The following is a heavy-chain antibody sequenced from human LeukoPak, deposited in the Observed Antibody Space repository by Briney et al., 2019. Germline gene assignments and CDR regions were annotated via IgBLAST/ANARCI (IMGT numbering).Heavy chain of an antibody. D-gene: IGHD2-2*01. V-gene: IGHV3-30*02. CDR1: GFTFSSYG. CDR3: AKMEFVVVPAVLAAIDY. Sequence: GGSLRLSCAASGFTFSSYGMHWVRQAPGKGLEWVAFIRYDGSNKYYADSVKGRFTISRDNSKNTLYLQMNSLRAEDTAVYYCAKMEFVVVPAVLAAIDYWGQGTLVTVSS. J-gene: IGHJ4*02. CDR2: IRYDGSNK.